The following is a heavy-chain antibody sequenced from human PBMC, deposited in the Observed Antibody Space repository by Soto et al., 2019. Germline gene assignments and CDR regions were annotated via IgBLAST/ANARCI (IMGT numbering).Heavy chain of an antibody. CDR2: IHHTGST. J-gene: IGHJ4*02. V-gene: IGHV4-31*03. CDR3: ARTDAYNSSFFDS. Sequence: QVQLQETGPGLVRPSQTLTITCTVSGDSVNSAYWSWIRQLPGKGLEWMGNIHHTGSTFYNPSLKSRVAISIDTSKPLFSLKMRSITAADTAVYYCARTDAYNSSFFDSWGQGTVVTVSS. D-gene: IGHD6-6*01. CDR1: GDSVNSAY.